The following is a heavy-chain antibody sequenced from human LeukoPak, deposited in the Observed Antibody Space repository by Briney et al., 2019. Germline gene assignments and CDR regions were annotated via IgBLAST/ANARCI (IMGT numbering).Heavy chain of an antibody. J-gene: IGHJ3*02. V-gene: IGHV4-34*01. CDR3: ARGPYCSSTSCYLGGAFDI. Sequence: SETLSLTCAVYGESFSGYYWSWIRQPPGKGLEWIGEINHSGSTNYNPSLKSRVTISVDTSKNQFSLKLSSVTAEDTAVYYCARGPYCSSTSCYLGGAFDIWGQGTMVTVSS. CDR2: INHSGST. D-gene: IGHD2-2*01. CDR1: GESFSGYY.